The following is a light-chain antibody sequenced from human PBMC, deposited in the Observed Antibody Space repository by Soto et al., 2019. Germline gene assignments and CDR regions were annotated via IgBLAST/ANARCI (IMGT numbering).Light chain of an antibody. Sequence: EIVLTQSPGTLSLSPGERATLSCRASQSVSSSYLAWYQQKPGQAPRLLIYGASSRATGIPDRFSGSGSGTDFTLTISRLETEDFAVYYCQQYGSSRMAWTFGQGTKVEIK. CDR2: GAS. V-gene: IGKV3-20*01. CDR1: QSVSSSY. J-gene: IGKJ1*01. CDR3: QQYGSSRMAWT.